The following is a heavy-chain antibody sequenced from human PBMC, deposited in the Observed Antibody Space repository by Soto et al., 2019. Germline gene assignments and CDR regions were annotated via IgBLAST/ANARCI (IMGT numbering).Heavy chain of an antibody. CDR2: ISAYNGNT. V-gene: IGHV1-18*04. CDR3: ARDGGYCSGGSCYDYYYSYGMDV. J-gene: IGHJ6*02. Sequence: QVQLVQSGAEVKKPGASVTVSCKASGYTLTSYGIIWVRQAPGQGLEWMGWISAYNGNTNYAQKLQGRVTMTTDTSTSTAYMELRSLRSDDTAVYYGARDGGYCSGGSCYDYYYSYGMDVWGQGTTVTVSS. D-gene: IGHD2-15*01. CDR1: GYTLTSYG.